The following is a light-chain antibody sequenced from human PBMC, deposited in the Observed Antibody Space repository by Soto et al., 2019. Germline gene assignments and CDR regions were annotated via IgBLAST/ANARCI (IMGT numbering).Light chain of an antibody. CDR2: DAS. Sequence: DIQMTQSPSSLSASVGDRVTITCQASQDISNYFNWYQQKPGKAPKLLIYDASNLETGVPSRFSGSGSGTDFTFTISSLQPEDIATYYCQQYDNLPLSGTWTTFGQGTRLEIK. V-gene: IGKV1-33*01. J-gene: IGKJ5*01. CDR1: QDISNY. CDR3: QQYDNLPLSGTWTT.